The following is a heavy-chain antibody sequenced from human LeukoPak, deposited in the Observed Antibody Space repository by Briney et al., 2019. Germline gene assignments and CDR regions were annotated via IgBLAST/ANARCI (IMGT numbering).Heavy chain of an antibody. CDR2: INHSGST. CDR3: ASHSNYDLHFDY. CDR1: GGSFSGYY. J-gene: IGHJ4*02. Sequence: PSETLSLTCAVYGGSFSGYYWSWIRQPPGKGLEWIGEINHSGSTNYNPSLKSRVTISVDTSKNQFSLKLSSVTAADTAVYYCASHSNYDLHFDYWGQGTLVTVSS. V-gene: IGHV4-34*01. D-gene: IGHD4-11*01.